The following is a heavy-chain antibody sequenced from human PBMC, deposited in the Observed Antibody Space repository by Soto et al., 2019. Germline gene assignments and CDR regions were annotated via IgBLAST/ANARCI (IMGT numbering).Heavy chain of an antibody. CDR2: TYYRSKWYN. Sequence: QTLSLTCAISGDIVSSNSAAWNWISHSPSRGLEWLGRTYYRSKWYNDYAVSVKSRITINPDTSKNQFSLQLNSVTPEDTAVYYCATEYSSSSGEYWFDPWGQGTLVTVSS. V-gene: IGHV6-1*01. D-gene: IGHD6-6*01. CDR1: GDIVSSNSAA. CDR3: ATEYSSSSGEYWFDP. J-gene: IGHJ5*02.